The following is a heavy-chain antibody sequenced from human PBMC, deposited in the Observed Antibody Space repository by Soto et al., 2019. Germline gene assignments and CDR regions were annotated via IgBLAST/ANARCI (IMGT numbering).Heavy chain of an antibody. CDR2: ITLSSSYI. V-gene: IGHV3-21*01. Sequence: GSLRLSCGASGFNFGAFGMNWVRQAPGKGLEWVSSITLSSSYIYYADSVKGRFTVSRDNAKNSLYLDMKSLTVDDTAVYYCARDMKSVRFWGTNGFDPWGQGTLVTVSS. J-gene: IGHJ5*02. D-gene: IGHD3-16*01. CDR3: ARDMKSVRFWGTNGFDP. CDR1: GFNFGAFG.